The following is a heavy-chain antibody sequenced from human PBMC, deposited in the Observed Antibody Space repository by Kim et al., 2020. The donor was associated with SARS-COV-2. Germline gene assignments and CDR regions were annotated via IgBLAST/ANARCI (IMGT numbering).Heavy chain of an antibody. CDR1: GGSISSYY. CDR3: ARVDGSGSYYNSRWFDP. J-gene: IGHJ5*02. Sequence: SETLSLTCTVSGGSISSYYWSWIRQPPGKGLEWIGYIYYSGSTNYNPSLKSRVTISVDTSKNQFSLKLSSVTAADTALYYCARVDGSGSYYNSRWFDPWGQGTLVTVSS. V-gene: IGHV4-59*13. D-gene: IGHD3-10*01. CDR2: IYYSGST.